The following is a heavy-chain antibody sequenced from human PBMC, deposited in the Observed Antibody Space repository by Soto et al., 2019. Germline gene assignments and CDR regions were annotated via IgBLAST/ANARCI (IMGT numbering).Heavy chain of an antibody. CDR1: VFTFISYA. V-gene: IGHV3-30-3*01. J-gene: IGHJ4*02. CDR3: ASAVYFDY. CDR2: ISYDGSNK. Sequence: PGWSLRLSCASSVFTFISYAMHWVRQAPGKGLEWVAVISYDGSNKYYADSVKGRFTISRDNSKNTLYLQMNSLRAEDTAVYYCASAVYFDYWGQGTLVTVSS.